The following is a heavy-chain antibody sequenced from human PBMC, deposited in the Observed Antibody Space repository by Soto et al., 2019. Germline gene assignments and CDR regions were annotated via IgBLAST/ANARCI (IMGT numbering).Heavy chain of an antibody. Sequence: GGSLRLSCAASGFTFDDYAMHWVRQAPGKGLEWVSGMSWNSGSIGYADSVKGRFAISRDNAKNSLYLQMNSLRVEDTALYYCAKAASGAGGSFSHWGQGTLVTVSS. CDR2: MSWNSGSI. V-gene: IGHV3-9*01. CDR1: GFTFDDYA. J-gene: IGHJ4*02. D-gene: IGHD1-26*01. CDR3: AKAASGAGGSFSH.